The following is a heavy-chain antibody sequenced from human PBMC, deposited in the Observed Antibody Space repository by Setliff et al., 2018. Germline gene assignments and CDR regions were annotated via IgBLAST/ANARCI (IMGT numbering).Heavy chain of an antibody. J-gene: IGHJ3*02. D-gene: IGHD3-22*01. Sequence: GESLKISCKGSGYSFTSYWIAWVRQMPGKGLEWMGVIDPGDSDTRYSPSFQGQVTISADKSISTAYLQWSSLKASDTAMYYCASTLYYYDSSGYGAFDIWGQGTMVTVSS. V-gene: IGHV5-51*01. CDR3: ASTLYYYDSSGYGAFDI. CDR1: GYSFTSYW. CDR2: IDPGDSDT.